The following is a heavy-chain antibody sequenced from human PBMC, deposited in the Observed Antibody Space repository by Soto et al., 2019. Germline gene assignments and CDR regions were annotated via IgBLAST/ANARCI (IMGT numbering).Heavy chain of an antibody. CDR1: GFTFSDYW. CDR3: ERWESGDWYLGI. CDR2: INQDGSRR. V-gene: IGHV3-7*03. Sequence: EVQLVESGGGLVQPGGSLRLSCAASGFTFSDYWMSWVRQAPGKGLEWVASINQDGSRRYYVDSVKGRFTISRDDAKNSLYLQMITLRAEDTAVYYCERWESGDWYLGIWGQGTLVTVSS. D-gene: IGHD6-19*01. J-gene: IGHJ4*02.